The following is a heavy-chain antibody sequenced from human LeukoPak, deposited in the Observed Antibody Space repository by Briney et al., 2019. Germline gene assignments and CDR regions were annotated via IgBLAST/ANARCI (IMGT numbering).Heavy chain of an antibody. CDR1: GYSFTIYW. CDR3: ARRNPMTQDAFDI. CDR2: IYPGDSDT. V-gene: IGHV5-51*01. Sequence: GESLKISCKGSGYSFTIYWIGWVRQMPGKGLEWMGIIYPGDSDTRYSPSFQGQVTISADKSITTAYLQWSSLKASDTAVYYCARRNPMTQDAFDIWGQGTMVTVSS. D-gene: IGHD2-21*02. J-gene: IGHJ3*02.